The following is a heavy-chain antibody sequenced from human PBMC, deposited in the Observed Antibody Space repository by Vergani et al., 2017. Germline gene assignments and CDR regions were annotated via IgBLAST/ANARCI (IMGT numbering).Heavy chain of an antibody. CDR1: GFTFSSYS. V-gene: IGHV3-21*01. D-gene: IGHD3-10*02. Sequence: EVQLVESGGGLVKPGGSLRLSCAASGFTFSSYSMNWVRQAPGKGLEWVSSISSSSSTIYYADSVKGRFTISRDNAKNSLYLQMNSLRAEDTAVYYCASYVREMYYFDYWGQGTLVTVSS. CDR3: ASYVREMYYFDY. J-gene: IGHJ4*02. CDR2: ISSSSSTI.